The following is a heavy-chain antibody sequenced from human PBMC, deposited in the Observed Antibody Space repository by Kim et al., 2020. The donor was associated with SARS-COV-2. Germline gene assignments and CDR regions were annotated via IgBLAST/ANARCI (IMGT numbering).Heavy chain of an antibody. V-gene: IGHV3-33*01. D-gene: IGHD7-27*01. CDR2: IWYDGSNK. CDR3: ARELGMDTTAGYYYYGMDV. Sequence: GGSLRLSCAASGFTFSSYGMHWVRQAPGKGLEWVAVIWYDGSNKYYADSVKGRFAISRDNSKNTLYLQMNSLRAEDTAVYYCARELGMDTTAGYYYYGMDVWGQGTTVTVSS. J-gene: IGHJ6*02. CDR1: GFTFSSYG.